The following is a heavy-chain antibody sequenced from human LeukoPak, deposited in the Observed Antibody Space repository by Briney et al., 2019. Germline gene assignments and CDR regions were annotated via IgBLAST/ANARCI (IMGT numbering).Heavy chain of an antibody. CDR2: ISGSGGST. D-gene: IGHD1-14*01. J-gene: IGHJ4*02. CDR3: AKGRTPVYYFDY. Sequence: PGGSLRLSCAASGFPFSSYAMSWVRQASGKGLEWVSVISGSGGSTHYADSVKGRFTISRDNSKNTLYLQMNGLRAEDTAVYYCAKGRTPVYYFDYWGQGTLVTASS. V-gene: IGHV3-23*01. CDR1: GFPFSSYA.